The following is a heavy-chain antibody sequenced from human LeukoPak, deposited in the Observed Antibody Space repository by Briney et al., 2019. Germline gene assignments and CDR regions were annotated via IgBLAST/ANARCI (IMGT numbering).Heavy chain of an antibody. J-gene: IGHJ5*02. Sequence: SETLSLTCTASGGSISPYFWSWIRQPPGKGLEWIGYISYTGNTNKNPSLKSRVTISVDTSKNQFSLQLTSVTAADTAVYYCARDDYRGVTNFDPWGQGTLVTVSS. CDR2: ISYTGNT. D-gene: IGHD3-10*01. CDR1: GGSISPYF. V-gene: IGHV4-59*01. CDR3: ARDDYRGVTNFDP.